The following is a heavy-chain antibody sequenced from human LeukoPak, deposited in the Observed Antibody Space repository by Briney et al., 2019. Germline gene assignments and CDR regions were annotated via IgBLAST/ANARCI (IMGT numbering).Heavy chain of an antibody. J-gene: IGHJ4*02. CDR1: GFTFSSYW. V-gene: IGHV3-7*01. CDR2: IKQDGSEK. Sequence: GGSLRLSCAASGFTFSSYWMSWVRQAPGQGLEWVANIKQDGSEKYYEDSVKGRFTISRDNAKNSLYLQMNSLRAEDTAVYYCARINDYVWGSYRFDYWGQGTLVTVSS. CDR3: ARINDYVWGSYRFDY. D-gene: IGHD3-16*02.